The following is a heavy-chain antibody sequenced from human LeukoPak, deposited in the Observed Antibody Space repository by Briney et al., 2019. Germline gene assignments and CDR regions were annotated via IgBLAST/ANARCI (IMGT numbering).Heavy chain of an antibody. D-gene: IGHD2-8*02. V-gene: IGHV4-59*08. CDR3: AGHHPRNTVDF. CDR2: ISDIGSI. CDR1: GGSISSYY. Sequence: SETLSLTCTVSGGSISSYYWSGIRQPPGKGLEWIAYISDIGSINYNPSLKSRVTISLDTSKNQFSLKLSSVTAADTAVYYCAGHHPRNTVDFWGQGTLVTVSS. J-gene: IGHJ4*02.